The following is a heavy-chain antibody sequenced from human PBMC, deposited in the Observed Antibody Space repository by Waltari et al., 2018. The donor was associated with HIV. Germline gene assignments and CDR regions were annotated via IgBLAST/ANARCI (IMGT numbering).Heavy chain of an antibody. V-gene: IGHV3-7*01. CDR1: GFTFSSYW. Sequence: EVQLVESGGGLVQPGGSLSLSCAASGFTFSSYWMSWVHQAPGKGLGWGAYIRKDRSEEYYVDSVKRLCTISRDNAKKALYLQMKSLRAEDTAVYYSARWGTEMGNIGYWGQGTLVTVSS. D-gene: IGHD1-1*01. CDR3: ARWGTEMGNIGY. J-gene: IGHJ4*02. CDR2: IRKDRSEE.